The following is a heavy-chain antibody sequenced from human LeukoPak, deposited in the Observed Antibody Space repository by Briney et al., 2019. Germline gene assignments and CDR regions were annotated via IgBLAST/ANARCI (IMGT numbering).Heavy chain of an antibody. Sequence: GASVKVSCKASGYTFTGYYMHWVRQAPGQGLEWMGRINPNSGGTNYAQKFQGRVTMTRDTSISTAYMELSRLRSDDTAVYYCARVWGAAFPGPYYYYYCGMDVWGQGTTVTVSS. D-gene: IGHD6-13*01. V-gene: IGHV1-2*06. J-gene: IGHJ6*02. CDR3: ARVWGAAFPGPYYYYYCGMDV. CDR1: GYTFTGYY. CDR2: INPNSGGT.